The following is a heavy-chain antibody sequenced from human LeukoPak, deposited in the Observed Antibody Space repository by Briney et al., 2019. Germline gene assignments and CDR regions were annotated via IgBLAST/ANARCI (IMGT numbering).Heavy chain of an antibody. Sequence: SQSLSLTCTATAGSISSYYWSWIRQPPAQGLEWIGYIYYSVSTNYNPSLKNRVTISVDTSKNQFSLKLSSVTAADTAVYYCARFPYSSGADYWGQGTLVTVSS. J-gene: IGHJ4*02. V-gene: IGHV4-59*01. CDR1: AGSISSYY. CDR3: ARFPYSSGADY. D-gene: IGHD6-19*01. CDR2: IYYSVST.